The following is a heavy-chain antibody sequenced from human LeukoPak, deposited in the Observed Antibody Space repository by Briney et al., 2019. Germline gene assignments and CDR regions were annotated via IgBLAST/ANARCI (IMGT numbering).Heavy chain of an antibody. D-gene: IGHD4-23*01. J-gene: IGHJ4*02. V-gene: IGHV1-69*05. CDR3: ARVDYGGNSSPFDY. Sequence: SVKVSCKASGGTFSSYAISWVRQAPGQGLEWMGGVIPIFGTANYAQKFQGRVTITTDESTSTAYMELGSLRSEDTAVYYCARVDYGGNSSPFDYWGQGTLVTVSS. CDR1: GGTFSSYA. CDR2: VIPIFGTA.